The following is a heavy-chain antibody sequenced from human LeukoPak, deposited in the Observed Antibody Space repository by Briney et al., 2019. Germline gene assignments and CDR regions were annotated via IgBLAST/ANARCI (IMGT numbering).Heavy chain of an antibody. V-gene: IGHV4-34*01. J-gene: IGHJ4*02. Sequence: PWGVLRLSCVASGFTFSSYNMNWVRQPPGKGPEWIGEINHSGSPNYHPSLESRVTISVDMSKKQFSLSLSSVTAADTAVYYCARTTYNRPRVACDWSRGTLVTISS. CDR1: GFTFSSYN. D-gene: IGHD1-1*01. CDR2: INHSGSP. CDR3: ARTTYNRPRVACD.